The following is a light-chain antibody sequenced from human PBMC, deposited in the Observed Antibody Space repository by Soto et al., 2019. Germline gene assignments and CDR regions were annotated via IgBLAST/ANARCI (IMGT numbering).Light chain of an antibody. CDR3: CSYAGSDTLVV. Sequence: QSALTQPASVSGSPGQSITISCTGTSGDVGSYDLVSWYQQLPGKAPKLIIYEANQRPSGVSNRFSGSKSGNTASLTISWLQAEDEADYYCCSYAGSDTLVVFGGGTKLTVL. CDR1: SGDVGSYDL. V-gene: IGLV2-23*01. J-gene: IGLJ2*01. CDR2: EAN.